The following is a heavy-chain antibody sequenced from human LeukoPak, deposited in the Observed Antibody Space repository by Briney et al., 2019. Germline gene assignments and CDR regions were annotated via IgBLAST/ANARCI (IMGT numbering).Heavy chain of an antibody. V-gene: IGHV1-18*01. CDR1: GYTFTSYG. CDR2: ISAYNGNT. Sequence: ASVKVSCKASGYTFTSYGISWVRQAPGQGLEWMGWISAYNGNTNYAQKLQGRVTMTTDTSTSTAYMELRSLRSDDTAVYYCAGARLAGNHFDYWGQGTLVTVSS. CDR3: AGARLAGNHFDY. J-gene: IGHJ4*02.